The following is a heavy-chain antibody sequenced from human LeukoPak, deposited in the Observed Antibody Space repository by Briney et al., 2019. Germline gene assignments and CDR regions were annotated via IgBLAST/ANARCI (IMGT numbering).Heavy chain of an antibody. CDR3: AKDGGLWVSAHWGDS. J-gene: IGHJ4*02. V-gene: IGHV3-48*01. CDR2: MTGTSDII. Sequence: GGSLRLSCVASGFTFNIYSMNWVRQAPGKGLEWVSYMTGTSDIIKYADSVKGRFTVSRDNSKNTLFLQMNSLRAEDTAVYYCAKDGGLWVSAHWGDSWGRGTLVTVSS. CDR1: GFTFNIYS. D-gene: IGHD7-27*01.